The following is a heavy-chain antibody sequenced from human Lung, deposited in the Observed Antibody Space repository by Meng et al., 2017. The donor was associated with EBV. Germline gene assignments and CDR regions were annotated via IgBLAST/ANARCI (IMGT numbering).Heavy chain of an antibody. CDR1: VNGINAYA. CDR2: PRPLTGHT. V-gene: IGHV1-2*02. D-gene: IGHD3-10*02. Sequence: QCKPEANHPGAPVEFARKTFVNGINAYATHRVRQSRGQGIDCMGWPRPLTGHTNYAHKFQCRVTRTMDTSIDTAYMERARLTPDDPAVYYCGRGVQSFDPWGQGTLVTVSS. CDR3: GRGVQSFDP. J-gene: IGHJ5*02.